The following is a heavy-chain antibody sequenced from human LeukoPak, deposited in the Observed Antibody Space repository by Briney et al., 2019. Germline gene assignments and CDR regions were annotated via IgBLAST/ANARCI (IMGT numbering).Heavy chain of an antibody. CDR3: ATLVGATDNTDY. Sequence: PGGSLRLSCAASGFTFSSYGMSWVRQAPGKGLEWVSSISSSSSYIYYADSVKGRFTISRDNAKNSLYLQMNSLRAEDTAVYYCATLVGATDNTDYWGQGTLVTVSS. CDR1: GFTFSSYG. CDR2: ISSSSSYI. D-gene: IGHD1-26*01. J-gene: IGHJ4*02. V-gene: IGHV3-21*01.